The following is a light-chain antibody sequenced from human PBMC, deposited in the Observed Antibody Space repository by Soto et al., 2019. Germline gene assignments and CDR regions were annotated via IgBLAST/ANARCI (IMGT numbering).Light chain of an antibody. Sequence: QSALTQPASVSGSPGQSITISCTGTSSDVGGYNYVSWYQQHPGKAPKLMIYEVSNRPSGVSNRFSGSKSGNTASLTISGLQAEDEADYYCSSYTSSSTPLVFSGGTKVTVL. CDR3: SSYTSSSTPLV. V-gene: IGLV2-14*01. J-gene: IGLJ3*02. CDR2: EVS. CDR1: SSDVGGYNY.